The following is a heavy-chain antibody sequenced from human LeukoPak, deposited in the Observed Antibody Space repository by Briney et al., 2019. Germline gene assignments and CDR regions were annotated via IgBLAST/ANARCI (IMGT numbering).Heavy chain of an antibody. CDR1: GFTFSSCA. D-gene: IGHD3-10*01. J-gene: IGHJ4*02. Sequence: PGGSLRLSCAASGFTFSSCAMSWVRQAPGKGLEWVSGISGSGGSTYYADSVKGRFTISRDNSKNTLYLEVNSLRAEDTAVYYCAKHYGSGTYDYFDYWGQGTLVTVSS. V-gene: IGHV3-23*01. CDR2: ISGSGGST. CDR3: AKHYGSGTYDYFDY.